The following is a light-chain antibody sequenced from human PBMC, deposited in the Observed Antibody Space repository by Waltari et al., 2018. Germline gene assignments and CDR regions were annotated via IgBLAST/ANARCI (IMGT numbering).Light chain of an antibody. CDR3: YSTDSSSFPL. V-gene: IGLV3-10*01. CDR1: ALPTKH. CDR2: EDN. J-gene: IGLJ3*02. Sequence: SHELTQPPSVSVSPGQTARITCSGDALPTKHIYWHQQKSGQAPLMRIYEDNKRPAGIPGRFSGSSSGTLATLAVSGAVVEDEGDYYCYSTDSSSFPLFGGGTRLTVL.